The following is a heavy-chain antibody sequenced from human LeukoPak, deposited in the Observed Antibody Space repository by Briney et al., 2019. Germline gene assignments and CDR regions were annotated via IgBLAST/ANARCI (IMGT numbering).Heavy chain of an antibody. CDR2: IWYDGSNE. CDR3: ARIHSTGGAFDI. V-gene: IGHV3-33*01. Sequence: SGGSLRLSCAASGFNFDSYGMHWVRQAPGKGLEWVAVIWYDGSNEYYADSVKGRFAISRDNSRNTLYLQMNRLRAEDTAVYYCARIHSTGGAFDIWGQGTMVTVSS. D-gene: IGHD2/OR15-2a*01. J-gene: IGHJ3*02. CDR1: GFNFDSYG.